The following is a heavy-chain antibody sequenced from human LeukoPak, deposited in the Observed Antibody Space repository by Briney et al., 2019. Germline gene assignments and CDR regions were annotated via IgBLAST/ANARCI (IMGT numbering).Heavy chain of an antibody. Sequence: SVKVSCKASGGTFSSYAISWVRQAPGQGLEWMGRIIPIFGTANYAQKFQGRVTITTDGSTSTAYMELCSLRSEDTAVYYCARLDSSGYSPGYWGQGTLVTVSS. J-gene: IGHJ4*02. CDR3: ARLDSSGYSPGY. CDR1: GGTFSSYA. D-gene: IGHD3-22*01. CDR2: IIPIFGTA. V-gene: IGHV1-69*05.